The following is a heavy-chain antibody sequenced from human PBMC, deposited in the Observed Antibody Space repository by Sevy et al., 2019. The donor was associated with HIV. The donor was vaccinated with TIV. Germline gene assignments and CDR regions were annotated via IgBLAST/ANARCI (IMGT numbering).Heavy chain of an antibody. Sequence: SETLSLTCTVSGGSVSSNTYYWGWVRQPPGKGLEWIGNVYYSGSTYYNPCLQSRITISVDTSKNQFSLKLSSVTATDTAVYYCARLSTMFFFEYWGQGTLVTVSS. CDR2: VYYSGST. J-gene: IGHJ4*02. CDR3: ARLSTMFFFEY. V-gene: IGHV4-39*01. CDR1: GGSVSSNTYY. D-gene: IGHD3-10*02.